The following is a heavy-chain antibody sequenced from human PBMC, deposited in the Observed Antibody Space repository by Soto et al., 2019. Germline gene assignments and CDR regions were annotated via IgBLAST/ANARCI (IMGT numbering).Heavy chain of an antibody. CDR1: GYTFTSYA. CDR3: ARGDWWLFDY. D-gene: IGHD2-8*02. J-gene: IGHJ4*02. V-gene: IGHV1-3*01. CDR2: INAGNGNT. Sequence: QVQLVQSGDEGKKPGASVKVSCKASGYTFTSYAIHWVRQAPGQRLEWMGWINAGNGNTKYSQKFQGRVTITRDTSASTAYTELSSLKSEDTAVYYCARGDWWLFDYWGQGTLVTVSS.